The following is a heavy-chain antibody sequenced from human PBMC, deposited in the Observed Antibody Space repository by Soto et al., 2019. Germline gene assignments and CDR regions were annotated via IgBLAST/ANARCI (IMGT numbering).Heavy chain of an antibody. V-gene: IGHV1-69*12. D-gene: IGHD2-15*01. J-gene: IGHJ6*02. CDR1: GGTFGNSA. Sequence: QVQLVQSGAEVKKPGSSVTVSCKASGGTFGNSAISWVRQAPGQGLEWMGGIIPIFSTPDYAQKFQGRVTITADESTTTAYMELTSLKSEDTAVYYCARDKDRQQLGGNYYYGIAVWGQGTTVTVSS. CDR3: ARDKDRQQLGGNYYYGIAV. CDR2: IIPIFSTP.